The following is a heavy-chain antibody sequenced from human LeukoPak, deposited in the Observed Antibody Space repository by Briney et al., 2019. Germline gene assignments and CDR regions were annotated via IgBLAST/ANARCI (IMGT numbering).Heavy chain of an antibody. CDR1: GYTFTAYY. V-gene: IGHV1-2*02. D-gene: IGHD6-6*01. J-gene: IGHJ6*02. Sequence: VASLKVSCKASGYTFTAYYIHWVRRAPGQGLEWMGWINPNSGGTESAQKFQGRVTMTRDTSISTAYMELSRLRSDDTAVYYCTRGSLSIAARLTLSYYYYGMDVWGQGTTVTVSS. CDR2: INPNSGGT. CDR3: TRGSLSIAARLTLSYYYYGMDV.